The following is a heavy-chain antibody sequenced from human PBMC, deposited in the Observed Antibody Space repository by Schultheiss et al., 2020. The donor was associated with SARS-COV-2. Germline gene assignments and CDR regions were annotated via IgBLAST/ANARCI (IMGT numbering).Heavy chain of an antibody. CDR1: GFTFSSYA. J-gene: IGHJ3*02. Sequence: GGSLRLSCAASGFTFSSYAMHWVRQAPGKGLEYVSAISSNGGSTYYANSVKGRFTISRDNSKNTLYLQMNSLRAEDTAVYYCAKEPPPSPHPDAFDIWGQGTMVTVSS. CDR2: ISSNGGST. V-gene: IGHV3-64*01. CDR3: AKEPPPSPHPDAFDI.